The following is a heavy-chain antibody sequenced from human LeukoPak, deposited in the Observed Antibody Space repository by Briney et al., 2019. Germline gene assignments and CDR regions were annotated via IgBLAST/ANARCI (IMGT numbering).Heavy chain of an antibody. J-gene: IGHJ4*02. D-gene: IGHD1-14*01. Sequence: SEPLSLTCAVYGGPFSVYYWSWIRQPPGKGLEWIGEINHSGSTHYTPSLKSRVTISVDTSKNQFSLKLSSVTAAGTAVYYCARAGPDAPFDYWGQGTLVTVSS. CDR3: ARAGPDAPFDY. CDR1: GGPFSVYY. V-gene: IGHV4-34*01. CDR2: INHSGST.